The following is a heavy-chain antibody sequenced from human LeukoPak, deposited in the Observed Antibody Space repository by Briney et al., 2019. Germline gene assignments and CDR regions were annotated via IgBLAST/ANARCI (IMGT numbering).Heavy chain of an antibody. J-gene: IGHJ4*02. CDR2: TSNSGYP. CDR1: GDSISNSEDH. V-gene: IGHV4-31*03. D-gene: IGHD3-10*01. CDR3: VREPTQPLRFGEFHPFDN. Sequence: SETLSLTCTVSGDSISNSEDHWTWIRQHPGKGLEWIGYTSNSGYPDSNPALKSRLTISLDTSQNQVSLRLSSVTVADTAVYYCVREPTQPLRFGEFHPFDNWGQGTLVTVSS.